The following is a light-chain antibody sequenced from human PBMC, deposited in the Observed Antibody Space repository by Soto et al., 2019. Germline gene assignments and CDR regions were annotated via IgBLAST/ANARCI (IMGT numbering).Light chain of an antibody. Sequence: IVLTRSPCTLSLSPADGATLSCRASQFVSSNLAWYQQKPGQAPRLLIYGASTRATGIPARFSGSGSGTEFTLTISNLQSEDFAVYFCQQYHNWPLITFGQGTRLEI. CDR1: QFVSSN. J-gene: IGKJ5*01. CDR3: QQYHNWPLIT. V-gene: IGKV3D-15*01. CDR2: GAS.